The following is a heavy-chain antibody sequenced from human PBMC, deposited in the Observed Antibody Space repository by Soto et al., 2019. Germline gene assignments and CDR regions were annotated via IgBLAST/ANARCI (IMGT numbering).Heavy chain of an antibody. CDR1: GGTFSSYA. J-gene: IGHJ6*02. Sequence: QVQLVQSGAEVKKPGSSVKVSCKASGGTFSSYAISWVRQAPGQGLEWMGGIIPIFGTANYAQKFQGRVTINADESTSTAYMALSSLRSEDTAVYYCARLHSSTLDYYYYYRMDVWGQGTTVTVSS. D-gene: IGHD6-13*01. CDR2: IIPIFGTA. CDR3: ARLHSSTLDYYYYYRMDV. V-gene: IGHV1-69*12.